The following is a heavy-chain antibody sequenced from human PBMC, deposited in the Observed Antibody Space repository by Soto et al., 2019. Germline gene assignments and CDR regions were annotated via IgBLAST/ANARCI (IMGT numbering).Heavy chain of an antibody. D-gene: IGHD3-3*01. CDR3: SVYYSPSPDFAY. J-gene: IGHJ4*02. CDR1: GGSISSSGYY. Sequence: SETLSLTCTVSGGSISSSGYYWCWIRHPPGKGLEWIGSIYYSGYTYYNPSLNSRVIISIDTSKSQFSLKLSSVTAADTAVYYGSVYYSPSPDFAYWGQGTLVTVP. CDR2: IYYSGYT. V-gene: IGHV4-39*01.